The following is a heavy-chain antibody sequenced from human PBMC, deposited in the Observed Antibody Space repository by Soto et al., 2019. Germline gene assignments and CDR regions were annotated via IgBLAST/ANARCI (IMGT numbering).Heavy chain of an antibody. CDR2: IWYDGSHE. CDR3: ARDRYSYDSRAYQGVDWYFDL. V-gene: IGHV3-33*01. J-gene: IGHJ2*01. CDR1: GFTFNNYG. Sequence: GESLRLSCAASGFTFNNYGMHWVRQAPGKGLQWVAVIWYDGSHESYADSVKGRFTISRDNSKNTLYLQMNSLRAEDTAVYYCARDRYSYDSRAYQGVDWYFDLWGRGTLVTVSS. D-gene: IGHD3-22*01.